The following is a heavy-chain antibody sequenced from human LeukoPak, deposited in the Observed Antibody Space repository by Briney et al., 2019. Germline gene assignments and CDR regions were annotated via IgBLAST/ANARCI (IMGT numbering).Heavy chain of an antibody. D-gene: IGHD1-26*01. CDR1: GGSISSSSYY. Sequence: PSETLSLTCTVSGGSISSSSYYWGWIRQPPGKGLEWIGSIYYSGSTYYNPSLKSRVTISVDTSKNQFSLKLSSVTAADTAVYYCARHLSVGASKAFDYWGQGTLVTVSS. CDR3: ARHLSVGASKAFDY. V-gene: IGHV4-39*01. CDR2: IYYSGST. J-gene: IGHJ4*02.